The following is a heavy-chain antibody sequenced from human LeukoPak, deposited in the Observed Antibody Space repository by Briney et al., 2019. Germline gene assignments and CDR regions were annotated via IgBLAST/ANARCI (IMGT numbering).Heavy chain of an antibody. Sequence: PGGSLRLSCAASGFTFSSYGMHWVRQAPGKGLEWVAFIRYDGSNKYYADSVKGRFTISRDNAKNSLYLQMNSLRAEDTAVYYCARGPGVLLWFGESEMEGNWFDPWGQGTLVTVSS. V-gene: IGHV3-30*02. CDR3: ARGPGVLLWFGESEMEGNWFDP. CDR2: IRYDGSNK. CDR1: GFTFSSYG. D-gene: IGHD3-10*01. J-gene: IGHJ5*02.